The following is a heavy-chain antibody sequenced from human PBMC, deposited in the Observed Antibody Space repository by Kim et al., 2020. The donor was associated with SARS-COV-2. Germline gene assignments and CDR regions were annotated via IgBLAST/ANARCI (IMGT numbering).Heavy chain of an antibody. V-gene: IGHV4-59*01. Sequence: YNPSLKSRVTISVDTSKNQFSLKLSSVTAADTAVYYCATQGGYGSGSYHYWGQGTLVTVSS. J-gene: IGHJ4*02. D-gene: IGHD3-10*01. CDR3: ATQGGYGSGSYHY.